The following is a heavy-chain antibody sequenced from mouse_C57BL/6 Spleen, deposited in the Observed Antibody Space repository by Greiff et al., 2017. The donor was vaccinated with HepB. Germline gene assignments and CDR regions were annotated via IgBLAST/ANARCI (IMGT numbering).Heavy chain of an antibody. Sequence: QVHVKQSGTELVKPGASVKLSCKASGYTFTSYWMHWVKQRPGQGLEWIGNINPSNGGTNYNEKFKSKATLTVDKSSSTAYMQLSSLTSEDSAVYYCARWMYYYGSSYWYFDVWGTGTTVTVSS. J-gene: IGHJ1*03. CDR3: ARWMYYYGSSYWYFDV. CDR1: GYTFTSYW. D-gene: IGHD1-1*01. CDR2: INPSNGGT. V-gene: IGHV1-53*01.